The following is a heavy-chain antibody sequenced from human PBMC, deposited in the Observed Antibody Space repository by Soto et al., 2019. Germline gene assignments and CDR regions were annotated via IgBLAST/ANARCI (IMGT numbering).Heavy chain of an antibody. V-gene: IGHV4-31*03. D-gene: IGHD4-17*01. Sequence: QVQLQESGPGLVKPSQTLSLTCTVSGGSISSGGYYWSWIRQHPGKGLVWIGYIYYSGSTYYNPSLKSRVNITADTSKNQFSLKLSAVTAAETAVYHCARAVTLTTVTVWAHFAYWGQGTLVTITT. CDR2: IYYSGST. J-gene: IGHJ4*02. CDR3: ARAVTLTTVTVWAHFAY. CDR1: GGSISSGGYY.